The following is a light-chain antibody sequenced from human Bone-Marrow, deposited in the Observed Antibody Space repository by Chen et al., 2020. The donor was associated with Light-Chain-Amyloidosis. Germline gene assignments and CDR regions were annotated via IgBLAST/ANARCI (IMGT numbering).Light chain of an antibody. CDR2: EVT. V-gene: IGLV2-14*01. CDR1: SSDVGGDNH. Sequence: QSSLTQPASVFGSPGTSITISCNGTSSDVGGDNHVSWYQQQPDKAPKLMIYEVTKRPSWVPARSAGSTSDNTASLTISGLQTEDEADYFCSSYTSTNTLVFGSGTRVTVL. CDR3: SSYTSTNTLV. J-gene: IGLJ1*01.